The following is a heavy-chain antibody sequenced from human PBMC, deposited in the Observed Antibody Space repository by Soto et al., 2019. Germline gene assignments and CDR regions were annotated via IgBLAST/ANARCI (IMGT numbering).Heavy chain of an antibody. CDR3: AKTPRYCGSGSCHGGYFDY. D-gene: IGHD2-15*01. CDR1: GFTFSSYA. Sequence: EVQLLESGGGFVQPGGSLRLSCVASGFTFSSYAMSWVRQAPGKGLEWVSGVSGSGGNTYYADPVKGRFTVSRANSKNTLYMQMNSLRAADTAVYYCAKTPRYCGSGSCHGGYFDYWGQGILVPVPS. V-gene: IGHV3-23*01. J-gene: IGHJ4*02. CDR2: VSGSGGNT.